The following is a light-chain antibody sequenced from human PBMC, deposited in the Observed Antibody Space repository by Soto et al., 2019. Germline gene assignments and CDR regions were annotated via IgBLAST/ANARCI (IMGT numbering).Light chain of an antibody. J-gene: IGKJ3*01. Sequence: EIVLTQSPGTLSLSPGERATLSCRASQSVNNNYLAWYQQKPGQPPRLLIYGASSRAIGIPDRFSGGGSGTYFTLTISRLETEDFAVYYCQQYGSSYTFGPGTKVDIK. CDR2: GAS. CDR3: QQYGSSYT. CDR1: QSVNNNY. V-gene: IGKV3-20*01.